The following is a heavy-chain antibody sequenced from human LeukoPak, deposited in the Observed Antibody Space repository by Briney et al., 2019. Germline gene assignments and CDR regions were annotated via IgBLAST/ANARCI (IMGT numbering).Heavy chain of an antibody. CDR3: ATTGGYSSSSDAFDI. J-gene: IGHJ3*02. CDR1: GYGFTSYW. CDR2: IYPGESDT. Sequence: GEALQISCHGSGYGFTSYWIGWARRMPGKGREWMGIIYPGESDTRYSPSFQGQVTISADKSISTAYLQWSSLKAPDTAMYYCATTGGYSSSSDAFDIWGQGTMVTVSS. V-gene: IGHV5-51*01. D-gene: IGHD6-6*01.